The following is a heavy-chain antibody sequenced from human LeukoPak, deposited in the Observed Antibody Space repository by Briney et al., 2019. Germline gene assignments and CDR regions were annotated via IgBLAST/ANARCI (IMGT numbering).Heavy chain of an antibody. V-gene: IGHV1-69*05. Sequence: SVKVSCKASGGTFSSYAISWVRQAPGQGLEWMGGIIPIFGTANYAQKFQGRVTITTDESTSTAYLEVSSLRSEDTAVYYCASRGSWGGNYFDYWGQGTLVTVSS. CDR3: ASRGSWGGNYFDY. J-gene: IGHJ4*02. CDR1: GGTFSSYA. D-gene: IGHD1-26*01. CDR2: IIPIFGTA.